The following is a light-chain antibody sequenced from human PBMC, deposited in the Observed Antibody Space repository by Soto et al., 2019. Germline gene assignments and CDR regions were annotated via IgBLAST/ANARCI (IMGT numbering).Light chain of an antibody. Sequence: EIGMTQSPATLSLSPGERATLSCRASQSVSSNLAWYQQKPGQAPRLLIYGASTRATGIPARFSGSGSGTEFTLTISSQQSEDFAVYYCQQYNNWPPWTFGQGTKVDIK. J-gene: IGKJ1*01. CDR2: GAS. CDR1: QSVSSN. V-gene: IGKV3-15*01. CDR3: QQYNNWPPWT.